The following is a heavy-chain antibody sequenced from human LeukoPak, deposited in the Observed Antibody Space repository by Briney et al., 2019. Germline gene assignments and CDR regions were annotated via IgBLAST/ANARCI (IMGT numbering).Heavy chain of an antibody. D-gene: IGHD4-17*01. CDR3: ALGGTTVTTWFDP. CDR2: INHSGST. Sequence: SETLSLTCAVYVGSFSGYYWSWVRQPPGKGLEWSGEINHSGSTNYNPSLKSRVTISVDTSKNQFSLKLSSVTAADTAVYYCALGGTTVTTWFDPWGQGTLVTVSS. J-gene: IGHJ5*02. V-gene: IGHV4-34*01. CDR1: VGSFSGYY.